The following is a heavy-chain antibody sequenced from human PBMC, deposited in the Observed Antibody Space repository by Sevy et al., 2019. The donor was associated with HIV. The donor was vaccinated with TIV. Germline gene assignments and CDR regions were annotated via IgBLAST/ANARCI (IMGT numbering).Heavy chain of an antibody. CDR1: GFNFNIYS. D-gene: IGHD2-8*01. V-gene: IGHV3-23*01. Sequence: GGSLRLSCAFSGFNFNIYSMTWVRQAPGKGLEWVSTLSFGCGKINYADSVKGRFIISRDDSKNTLYLQMNSLRAEDTAVYFCAREGCTRPHDYWGQGTLVTVSS. CDR2: LSFGCGKI. CDR3: AREGCTRPHDY. J-gene: IGHJ4*02.